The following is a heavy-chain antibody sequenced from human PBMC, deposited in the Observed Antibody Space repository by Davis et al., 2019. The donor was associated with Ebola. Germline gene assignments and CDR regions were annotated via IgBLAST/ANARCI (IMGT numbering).Heavy chain of an antibody. Sequence: GESLKISCAASGFTVSSNYMSWVRQAPGKGLEWVSVIYSGGSTYYAHSVKGRFTISRDNSKNTLYLQMNSLRAEDTAVYYWATEGIAAAGTDYWGQGTLVTVSS. CDR3: ATEGIAAAGTDY. J-gene: IGHJ4*02. D-gene: IGHD6-13*01. V-gene: IGHV3-53*01. CDR1: GFTVSSNY. CDR2: IYSGGST.